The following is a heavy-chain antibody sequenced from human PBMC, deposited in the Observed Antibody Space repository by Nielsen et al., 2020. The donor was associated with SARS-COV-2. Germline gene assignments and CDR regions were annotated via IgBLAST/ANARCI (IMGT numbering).Heavy chain of an antibody. CDR2: MNPNSGNT. Sequence: ASVNVSCKASGYTCTSYDINWVRQATGQGLEWMGWMNPNSGNTGYAQKFQGRVTMTRNTSISTAYMELSSLRSDDTAVYYCARGGYSYVYYYYYYMDVWGKATTVTVSS. J-gene: IGHJ6*03. V-gene: IGHV1-8*01. D-gene: IGHD5-18*01. CDR3: ARGGYSYVYYYYYYMDV. CDR1: GYTCTSYD.